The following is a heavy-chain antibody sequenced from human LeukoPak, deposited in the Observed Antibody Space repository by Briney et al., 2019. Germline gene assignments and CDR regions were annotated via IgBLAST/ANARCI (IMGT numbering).Heavy chain of an antibody. V-gene: IGHV3-23*01. Sequence: GGSLRLSCAASGFTFSSYAMSWVRQAPGKGLEWVSAISGSGGSTYYADSVKGRFTISRDNSKNTLYLQMNSLRVEDTAVYYCARGGYSYGRPFDHWGQGTLVTASS. CDR2: ISGSGGST. CDR3: ARGGYSYGRPFDH. CDR1: GFTFSSYA. D-gene: IGHD5-18*01. J-gene: IGHJ4*02.